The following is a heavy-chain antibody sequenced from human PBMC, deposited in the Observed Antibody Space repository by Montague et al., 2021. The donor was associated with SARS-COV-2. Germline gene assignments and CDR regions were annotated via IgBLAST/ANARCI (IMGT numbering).Heavy chain of an antibody. CDR1: GGSFSDYF. D-gene: IGHD3-22*01. CDR2: IYHRGTS. V-gene: IGHV4-34*01. Sequence: SETLSLTCAVYGGSFSDYFWTWIRQPHGKGLEWTGEIYHRGTSNXNPSLKSRVSISVDKSKNQYSLYLGSVTAADTAVYYCARGRQHFNMIVVVMTGGEYYFHYWGKGTLVTVSS. CDR3: ARGRQHFNMIVVVMTGGEYYFHY. J-gene: IGHJ4*02.